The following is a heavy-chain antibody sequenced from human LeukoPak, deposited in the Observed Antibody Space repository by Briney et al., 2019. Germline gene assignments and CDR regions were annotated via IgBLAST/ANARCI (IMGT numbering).Heavy chain of an antibody. J-gene: IGHJ6*03. CDR2: INHSGST. Sequence: SETLSLTCAVYGGSFSGYYWSWIRQPPGKGLEWIGEINHSGSTNYNPSLKSRVTISVDTSKNQFSLKLSSVTAADTAVYYCARRLLWFGEGVANMDVWGKGTTVTISS. CDR1: GGSFSGYY. D-gene: IGHD3-10*01. V-gene: IGHV4-34*01. CDR3: ARRLLWFGEGVANMDV.